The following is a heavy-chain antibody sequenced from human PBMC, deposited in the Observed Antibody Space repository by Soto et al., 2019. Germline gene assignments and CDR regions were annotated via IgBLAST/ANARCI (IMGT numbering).Heavy chain of an antibody. D-gene: IGHD1-26*01. CDR2: LSPDDSNV. Sequence: EVQLVQSGAEVKKPGESLKISCKGSGYTFARYWIAWVRQLPGKGLEWMGILSPDDSNVIYSPSFQGQVTISADKSIRTAYIQWSSLKASDTAMYYCARGLGGNLVYFDYWGQGALVTVSS. CDR3: ARGLGGNLVYFDY. V-gene: IGHV5-51*01. J-gene: IGHJ4*02. CDR1: GYTFARYW.